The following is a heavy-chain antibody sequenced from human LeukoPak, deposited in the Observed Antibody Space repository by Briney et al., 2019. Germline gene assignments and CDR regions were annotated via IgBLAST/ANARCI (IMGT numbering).Heavy chain of an antibody. D-gene: IGHD3-10*01. J-gene: IGHJ5*02. CDR2: ISGSSGST. CDR1: GFTFSSYA. V-gene: IGHV3-23*01. Sequence: PGGSLRLSCAASGFTFSSYAMSWVRQAPGRGLEWVSGISGSSGSTDYADPVKGRFTLSRDNSKNTLYLQMNSLRAEDTAVYYCCLWFNNWFDPWGQGTLVTVS. CDR3: CLWFNNWFDP.